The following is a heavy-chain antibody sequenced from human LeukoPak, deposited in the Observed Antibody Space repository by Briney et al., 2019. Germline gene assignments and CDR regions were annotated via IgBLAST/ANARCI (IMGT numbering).Heavy chain of an antibody. V-gene: IGHV3-66*01. CDR3: ARDYCSSPSRRFHGFDP. D-gene: IGHD2-2*01. Sequence: GGSLILLCAASGFPASSNFPSWVRQAPGKGLEWVSVIYSGGTTYYADSVKGRFTISRDNSKNTLYLEMNSLRAEDTAVYYCARDYCSSPSRRFHGFDPSGQADVISVSS. CDR2: IYSGGTT. J-gene: IGHJ5*02. CDR1: GFPASSNF.